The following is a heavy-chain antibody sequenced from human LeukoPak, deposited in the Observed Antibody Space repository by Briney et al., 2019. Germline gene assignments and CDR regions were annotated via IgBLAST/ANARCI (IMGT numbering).Heavy chain of an antibody. J-gene: IGHJ5*02. CDR3: ARDLQYLMLYWWFEP. Sequence: ASVKVSCKASGYTFTGYYMHWVRQAPGQGLEWMGWISPKSGDTKYAQKFQGRVTMTRDTSISTAYMELSRLTSDDTAVYYCARDLQYLMLYWWFEPWGQGTLVTVSS. D-gene: IGHD2-2*02. CDR1: GYTFTGYY. CDR2: ISPKSGDT. V-gene: IGHV1-2*02.